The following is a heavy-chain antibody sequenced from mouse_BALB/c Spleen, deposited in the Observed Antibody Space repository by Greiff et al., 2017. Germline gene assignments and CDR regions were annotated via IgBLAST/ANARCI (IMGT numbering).Heavy chain of an antibody. J-gene: IGHJ4*01. V-gene: IGHV4-1*02. D-gene: IGHD2-2*01. CDR1: GFDFSRYW. CDR3: ARLGGGYDEGYAMDY. Sequence: EVKLVESGGGLVQPGGSLKLSCAASGFDFSRYWMSWVRQAPGKGLEWIGEINPDSSTINYTPSLKDKFIISRDNAKNTLYLQMSKVRSEDTALYYCARLGGGYDEGYAMDYWGQGTSVTVSS. CDR2: INPDSSTI.